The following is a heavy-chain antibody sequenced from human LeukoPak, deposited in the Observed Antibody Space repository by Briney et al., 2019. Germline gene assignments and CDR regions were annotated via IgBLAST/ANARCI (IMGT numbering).Heavy chain of an antibody. CDR1: GGSISSSSYY. J-gene: IGHJ1*01. V-gene: IGHV4-39*01. CDR3: ARGIAARLGTENEYFQH. CDR2: IYYSGST. Sequence: SETLSLTCTVSGGSISSSSYYWGWIRQPPGKGLEWIGSIYYSGSTYYNPSLKSRVTISVDTSKNQFSLKLSSVTAADTAVYYCARGIAARLGTENEYFQHWGQGTLVTVSS. D-gene: IGHD6-6*01.